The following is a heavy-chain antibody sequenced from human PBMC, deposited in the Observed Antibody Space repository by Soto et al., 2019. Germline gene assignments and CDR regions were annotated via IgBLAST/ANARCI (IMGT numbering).Heavy chain of an antibody. CDR3: ARHLYVAAPGGGYYYYGMDV. J-gene: IGHJ6*02. CDR2: ISAYNGNT. CDR1: GYTFTSYG. V-gene: IGHV1-18*01. D-gene: IGHD2-15*01. Sequence: QVQLVQSGAEVKKPGASVKVSCKASGYTFTSYGISWVRQAPGQGLEWMGWISAYNGNTNYAQKLQGRVTMTTDTSTSTAYMELRSLRSDDTAVYYCARHLYVAAPGGGYYYYGMDVWGQGTTVTVSS.